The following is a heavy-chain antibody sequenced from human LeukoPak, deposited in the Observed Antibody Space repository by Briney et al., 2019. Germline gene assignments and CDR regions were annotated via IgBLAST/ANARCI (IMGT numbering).Heavy chain of an antibody. CDR1: GFTFSSYA. J-gene: IGHJ4*02. CDR2: ISDSGGST. V-gene: IGHV3-23*01. CDR3: AKGPYYYDSSGYYYDY. D-gene: IGHD3-22*01. Sequence: GGSLRLSCAASGFTFSSYAMNWVRQAPGKGLEWVSGISDSGGSTYYADSVKGRFTISRDNSKNTLYLRMNSLRAEDTALYYCAKGPYYYDSSGYYYDYWGQGTLVTVSS.